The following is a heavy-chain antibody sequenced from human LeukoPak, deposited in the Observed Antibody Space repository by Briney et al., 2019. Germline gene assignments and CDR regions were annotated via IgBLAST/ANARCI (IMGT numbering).Heavy chain of an antibody. D-gene: IGHD6-19*01. CDR3: AKSHSPYSSRWYVDFQH. CDR1: GFTFSSYA. CDR2: ISGSGGST. V-gene: IGHV3-23*01. Sequence: GGSLRLSCAASGFTFSSYAMSWVRQAPGKGLEWVSAISGSGGSTYYADSVKGRFTISRDNSKNTLYLQMNSLRAEDTAVYYCAKSHSPYSSRWYVDFQHWGQGTLVTVSS. J-gene: IGHJ1*01.